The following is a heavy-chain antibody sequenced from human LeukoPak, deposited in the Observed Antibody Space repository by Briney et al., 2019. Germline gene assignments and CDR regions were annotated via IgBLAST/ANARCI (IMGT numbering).Heavy chain of an antibody. CDR1: GGSISSSSYY. V-gene: IGHV4-39*01. J-gene: IGHJ6*02. CDR3: ARISRRVYGMDV. CDR2: IYYSGST. Sequence: SETLSLTCTVSGGSISSSSYYWGWIRQPPGKGLEWIGNIYYSGSTYYNPSLKSRVTISVDTSKNQFSLKLSSVTAAGTAVYYCARISRRVYGMDVWGQGTTVTISS.